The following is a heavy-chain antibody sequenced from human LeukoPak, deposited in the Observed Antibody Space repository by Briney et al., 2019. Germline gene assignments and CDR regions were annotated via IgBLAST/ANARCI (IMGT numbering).Heavy chain of an antibody. V-gene: IGHV3-66*01. CDR3: ARTYGPYYFDY. J-gene: IGHJ4*02. CDR1: GFTVSSNY. CDR2: IYSGGST. D-gene: IGHD4-17*01. Sequence: PGGSLRLSCAASGFTVSSNYMSWVRQAPGKGLEWVSVIYSGGSTYYADSVKGRFTISRDNSKNTLYLQMNSLRAEDTAVYYCARTYGPYYFDYWGQGTLVTVSS.